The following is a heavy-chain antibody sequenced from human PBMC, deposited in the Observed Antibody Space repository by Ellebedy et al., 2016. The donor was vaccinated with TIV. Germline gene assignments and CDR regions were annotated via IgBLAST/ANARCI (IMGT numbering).Heavy chain of an antibody. J-gene: IGHJ6*02. CDR2: ISYDGSNK. CDR1: GFTFSSYG. V-gene: IGHV3-30*03. D-gene: IGHD3-16*02. Sequence: GESLKISCAASGFTFSSYGMHWVRQAPGKGLEWVAVISYDGSNKYYADSVKGRFTISRDNSKNSLYLQMNSLRAEDTAVYYCARAEATGGYDYVWGSYRYYYGMDVWGQGTTVTVSS. CDR3: ARAEATGGYDYVWGSYRYYYGMDV.